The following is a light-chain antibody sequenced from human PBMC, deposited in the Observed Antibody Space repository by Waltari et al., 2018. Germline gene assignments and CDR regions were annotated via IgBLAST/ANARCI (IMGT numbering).Light chain of an antibody. V-gene: IGLV4-69*01. CDR1: SGHSSNI. CDR2: VNSDGSH. Sequence: QLVLTQSPSASASLGASVKLTCTLSSGHSSNIIAWLQQRPERGPRYLMKVNSDGSHSKGDDIPVRFSGPSSGAERYLTISSLQSEDEADYYCETGGHGTWVFGGGTKLTVL. CDR3: ETGGHGTWV. J-gene: IGLJ3*02.